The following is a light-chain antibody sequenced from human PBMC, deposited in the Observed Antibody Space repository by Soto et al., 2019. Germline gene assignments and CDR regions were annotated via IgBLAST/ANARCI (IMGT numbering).Light chain of an antibody. CDR3: QQYGSSLFT. V-gene: IGKV3-20*01. Sequence: EIVLTQSPGTLSLSPGERATLSCRASQSVSSSYLAWYQQKPGQAPRLLIYGAYSSATGIPDRFSGSGSGTDFTLTISRLEPQDFAVYYWQQYGSSLFTCGPGTKVDIK. CDR2: GAY. CDR1: QSVSSSY. J-gene: IGKJ3*01.